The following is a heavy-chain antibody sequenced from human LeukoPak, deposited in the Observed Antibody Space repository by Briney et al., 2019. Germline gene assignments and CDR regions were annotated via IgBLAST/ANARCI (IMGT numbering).Heavy chain of an antibody. V-gene: IGHV3-30*02. J-gene: IGHJ5*02. CDR1: GFTFS. Sequence: GGSLRLSCVGSGFTFSVHWVRPVPGKGLEWLTFIRHDGTDQRYADSVRGRFTISRDNSKNTVYLQMNSLRPEDTALYYCAKDGNWASVSWGQGTLVTVSS. D-gene: IGHD7-27*01. CDR2: IRHDGTDQ. CDR3: AKDGNWASVS.